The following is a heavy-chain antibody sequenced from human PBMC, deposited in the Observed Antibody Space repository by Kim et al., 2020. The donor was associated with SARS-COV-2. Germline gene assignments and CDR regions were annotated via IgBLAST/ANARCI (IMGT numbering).Heavy chain of an antibody. J-gene: IGHJ4*02. Sequence: GGSLRLSCAASGVSFNNYWMGWVRQAPGKGLEWVAHKKEDGSEKYHVDSVEGRFTISRDNAKNSLYLQMNSLRAEDTAMYYCARDRGYCSGGSCYSIFDYWGQGTQVTVSS. CDR3: ARDRGYCSGGSCYSIFDY. D-gene: IGHD2-15*01. V-gene: IGHV3-7*03. CDR2: KKEDGSEK. CDR1: GVSFNNYW.